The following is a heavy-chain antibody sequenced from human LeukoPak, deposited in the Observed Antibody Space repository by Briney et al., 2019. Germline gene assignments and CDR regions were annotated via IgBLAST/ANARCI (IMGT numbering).Heavy chain of an antibody. CDR1: GGSFSGYY. V-gene: IGHV4-34*01. D-gene: IGHD3-10*01. CDR2: INHSGST. CDR3: ARGRILRGSAYYFDY. Sequence: SEILSLTCAVYGGSFSGYYWSWIRKPPGKGLEWIGEINHSGSTNYNPSLKSRVTISVDTSKNQFSLKLSSVTAADTAVYYCARGRILRGSAYYFDYWGQGTLVTVSS. J-gene: IGHJ4*02.